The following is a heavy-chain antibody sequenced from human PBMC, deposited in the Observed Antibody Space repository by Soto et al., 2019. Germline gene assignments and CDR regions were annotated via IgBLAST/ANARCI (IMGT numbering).Heavy chain of an antibody. J-gene: IGHJ4*02. D-gene: IGHD3-9*01. CDR3: AGNGDPTYYDTLIGYYPTC. CDR1: GGSISTSRYY. Sequence: PETLSLTCTVSGGSISTSRYYWDWIRQPPGQGLEWFGSIYYTGSTYYNPSFKSRVTISVDTSKNQFSLKLSSVTAADTAVYYCAGNGDPTYYDTLIGYYPTCWGQGTLVTVSS. CDR2: IYYTGST. V-gene: IGHV4-39*01.